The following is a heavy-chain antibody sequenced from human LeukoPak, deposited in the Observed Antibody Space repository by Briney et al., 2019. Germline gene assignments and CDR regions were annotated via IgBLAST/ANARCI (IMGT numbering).Heavy chain of an antibody. Sequence: GESLKISCKGSGYSFTSFWFGWVRRLPGEGLVGWVSIFPGDSDTTYSPSFQGQVSISADKSTSTAYLHWSCVKASDTAMYYCARRSYGGNPDYWGQGTLVSVSS. D-gene: IGHD4-23*01. CDR1: GYSFTSFW. CDR2: IFPGDSDT. CDR3: ARRSYGGNPDY. V-gene: IGHV5-51*03. J-gene: IGHJ4*02.